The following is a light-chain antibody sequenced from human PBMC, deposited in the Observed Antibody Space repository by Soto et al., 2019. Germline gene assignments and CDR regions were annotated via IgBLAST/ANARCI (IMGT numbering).Light chain of an antibody. CDR3: HSYDSSLSGFVV. J-gene: IGLJ2*01. Sequence: QSVLTQPPSVSGATGQRVTISCTGSSSNIGAGYDVHWYQQLPGTAPKLLIYGNSNRPSGVPDRFSGSKSGTSASLAITGLQAEFEADYSFHSYDSSLSGFVVFGGGTKLTFL. V-gene: IGLV1-40*01. CDR2: GNS. CDR1: SSNIGAGYD.